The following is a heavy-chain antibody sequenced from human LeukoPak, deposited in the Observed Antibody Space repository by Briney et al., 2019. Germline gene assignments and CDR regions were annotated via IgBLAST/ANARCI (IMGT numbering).Heavy chain of an antibody. J-gene: IGHJ4*02. CDR3: ARDVPYYYDSSGYGY. CDR1: GYTLTSYG. CDR2: IIPILGIA. Sequence: GASVKVSCKASGYTLTSYGISWVRQAPGQGLEWMGRIIPILGIANYAQKFQGRVTITADKSTSTAYMELSSLRSEDTAVYYCARDVPYYYDSSGYGYWGQGTLVTVSS. D-gene: IGHD3-22*01. V-gene: IGHV1-69*04.